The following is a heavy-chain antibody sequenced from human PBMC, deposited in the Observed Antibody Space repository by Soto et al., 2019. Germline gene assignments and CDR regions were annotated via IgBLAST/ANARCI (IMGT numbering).Heavy chain of an antibody. V-gene: IGHV4-61*08. J-gene: IGHJ4*02. CDR1: HDYCRFADYY. CDR2: TYYNGVT. CDR3: ARGPGYIDGWRTFDF. Sequence: NLSLPYSVSHDYCRFADYYGRGIRQPLGKGPEWIWYTYYNGVTTYNPALKSRYTMSVYTSKNHFTVRFSSVTAADTAVYFCARGPGYIDGWRTFDFWGRGILVTVSS. D-gene: IGHD6-19*01.